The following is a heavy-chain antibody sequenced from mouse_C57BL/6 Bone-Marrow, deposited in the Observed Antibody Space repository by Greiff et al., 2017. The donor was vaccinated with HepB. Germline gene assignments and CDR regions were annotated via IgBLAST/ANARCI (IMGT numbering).Heavy chain of an antibody. CDR3: ARSIYYYGSSYWYFDV. CDR1: GYTFTSYW. J-gene: IGHJ1*03. CDR2: IYPSDSET. Sequence: QVQLQQPGAELVRPGSSVKLSCKASGYTFTSYWMDWVKQRPGPGLEWIGNIYPSDSETHYNQKFKDKATLTVDKSSSTAYMQLSSLTSEDSAVYYCARSIYYYGSSYWYFDVWGTGTTVTVSS. V-gene: IGHV1-61*01. D-gene: IGHD1-1*01.